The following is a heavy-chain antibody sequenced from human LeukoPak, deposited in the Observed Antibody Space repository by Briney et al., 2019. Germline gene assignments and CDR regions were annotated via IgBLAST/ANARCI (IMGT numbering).Heavy chain of an antibody. CDR1: GFTFSDYS. CDR2: ISSSSGYI. CDR3: ARDQLVATGWDY. V-gene: IGHV3-21*01. Sequence: GGSLRLSCAASGFTFSDYSMNWIRQAPGKGLEWVSSISSSSGYIAYADSVKGRFAISKDNAKNSLFLQMNSLRAEDTAVYYCARDQLVATGWDYWGQGTLVTVSS. D-gene: IGHD5-12*01. J-gene: IGHJ4*02.